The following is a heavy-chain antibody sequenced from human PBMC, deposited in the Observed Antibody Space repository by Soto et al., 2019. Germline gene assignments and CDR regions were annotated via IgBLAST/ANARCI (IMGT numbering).Heavy chain of an antibody. Sequence: GGSLRLSCSASGFTFSSYAMHWVRQAPGKGLEYVSAISSNGGSTYYADSVKGRFTISRENSKNTLYLQMSSLRAEDTAVYYCVKVPYYDFWSGPYFDYWGQGTLVTVSS. CDR2: ISSNGGST. CDR1: GFTFSSYA. J-gene: IGHJ4*02. CDR3: VKVPYYDFWSGPYFDY. V-gene: IGHV3-64D*09. D-gene: IGHD3-3*01.